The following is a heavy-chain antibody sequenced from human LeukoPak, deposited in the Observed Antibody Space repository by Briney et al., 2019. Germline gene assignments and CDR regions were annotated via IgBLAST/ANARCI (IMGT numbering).Heavy chain of an antibody. CDR3: AKGHRGNYCSGGSCYSAEYFQH. CDR2: ISVSGGST. V-gene: IGHV3-23*01. Sequence: GGSLRLSCAASGFTFSSYAMSWVRQAPGKGLEWVSAISVSGGSTYYADSVKGRFTISRDNSKNTLYLQMNSLRAEDTAVYYCAKGHRGNYCSGGSCYSAEYFQHWGQGTLVTVSS. D-gene: IGHD2-15*01. CDR1: GFTFSSYA. J-gene: IGHJ1*01.